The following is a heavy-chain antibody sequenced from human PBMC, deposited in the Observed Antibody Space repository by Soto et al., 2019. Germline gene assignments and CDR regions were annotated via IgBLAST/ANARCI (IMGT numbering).Heavy chain of an antibody. CDR2: ISYDGSNK. CDR1: GLALRRCG. V-gene: IGHV3-30*18. D-gene: IGHD2-21*01. CDR3: AKLVFAETPFDF. Sequence: TLGLSCAASGLALRRCGMHWVPQAPGKGLEWVAVISYDGSNKYYADSVKGRFTISRDNSKNTLYLQMNSLRAEDTAVYYCAKLVFAETPFDFRGQGTLVTV. J-gene: IGHJ4*02.